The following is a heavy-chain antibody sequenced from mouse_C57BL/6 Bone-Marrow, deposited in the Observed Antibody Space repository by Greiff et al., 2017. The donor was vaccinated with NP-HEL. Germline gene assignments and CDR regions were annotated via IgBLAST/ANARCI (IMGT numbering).Heavy chain of an antibody. D-gene: IGHD1-1*01. CDR2: IHPNSGST. CDR1: GYTFTSYW. J-gene: IGHJ4*01. Sequence: QVQLQQPGAELVKPGASVKLSCKASGYTFTSYWMHWVKQRPGQGLVWIGMIHPNSGSTNYNEKFKSKATLTVDKSSSTAYMQLSSLTSEDSAVYYCARRGGAAVDYAMDYWGQGTSVTVSS. CDR3: ARRGGAAVDYAMDY. V-gene: IGHV1-64*01.